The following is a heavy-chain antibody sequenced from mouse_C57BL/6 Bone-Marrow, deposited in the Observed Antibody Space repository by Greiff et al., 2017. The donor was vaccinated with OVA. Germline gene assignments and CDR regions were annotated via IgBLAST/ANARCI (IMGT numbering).Heavy chain of an antibody. CDR1: GFTFSDYY. CDR2: ISNGGGST. V-gene: IGHV5-12*01. D-gene: IGHD1-1*02. CDR3: ARHGGVTEPFDY. J-gene: IGHJ2*01. Sequence: EVKLLESGGGLVQPGGSLKLSCAASGFTFSDYYMYWVRQTPEKRLEWVAYISNGGGSTYYPDTVKGRFTISRDNAKNTLYLQMSRLKSSDTAMYYCARHGGVTEPFDYWGQGTTLTVSS.